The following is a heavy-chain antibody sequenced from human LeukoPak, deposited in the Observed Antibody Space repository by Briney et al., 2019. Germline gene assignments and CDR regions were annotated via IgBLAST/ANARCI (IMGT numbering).Heavy chain of an antibody. J-gene: IGHJ4*02. CDR1: GFTFSSYG. CDR3: AKPLPGKAAAYFDY. V-gene: IGHV3-30*02. CDR2: IRYDGSNK. D-gene: IGHD6-13*01. Sequence: GGSLRLSCAASGFTFSSYGMHWVRQAPGKGLEWVAFIRYDGSNKYFADSVKGRFTISRDNSKNTLYVQLNSLRAEDTAVYYCAKPLPGKAAAYFDYWGQGTLVTVSS.